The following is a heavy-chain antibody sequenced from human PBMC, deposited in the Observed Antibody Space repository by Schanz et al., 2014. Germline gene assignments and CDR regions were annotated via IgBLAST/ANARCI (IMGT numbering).Heavy chain of an antibody. CDR1: GFTFRNYK. Sequence: EVQLVESGGGVVQRGGSLRLSCAASGFTFRNYKMIWVRQAPGKGLEWVSSISSTSTYINYADSVKGRFTISRDNAKNSLHLQMNSLRAEDTAVYYCVREGSSSPDCCYYNGMDVWGQGTTVTVSS. J-gene: IGHJ6*02. V-gene: IGHV3-21*01. CDR3: VREGSSSPDCCYYNGMDV. D-gene: IGHD6-6*01. CDR2: ISSTSTYI.